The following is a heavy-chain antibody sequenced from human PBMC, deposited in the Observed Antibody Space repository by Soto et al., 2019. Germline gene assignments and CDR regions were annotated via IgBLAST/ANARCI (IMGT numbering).Heavy chain of an antibody. CDR1: GGSFSSYT. CDR2: IIPILGIA. CDR3: ARDWAVADPFDY. Sequence: SVKLSCKASGGSFSSYTSSWVRQAPGQGLEWMGRIIPILGIANYAQKFQGRVTITADKSTSTAYMELSSLRSEDTAVYYCARDWAVADPFDYWGQGTLVTVSS. J-gene: IGHJ4*02. V-gene: IGHV1-69*04. D-gene: IGHD6-19*01.